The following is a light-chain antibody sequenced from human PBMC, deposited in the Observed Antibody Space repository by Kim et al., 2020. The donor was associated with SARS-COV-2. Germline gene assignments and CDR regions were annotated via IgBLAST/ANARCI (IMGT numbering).Light chain of an antibody. CDR3: HQYYYWPLT. CDR1: QSVRSR. Sequence: SPGESAPLSCRASQSVRSRLAWYQQQPGQAPILLIYGASTRATGVPATFSGSGSGTEFTLTISSLQSEDFAVYYCHQYYYWPLTFGGGTKVDIK. CDR2: GAS. J-gene: IGKJ4*01. V-gene: IGKV3-15*01.